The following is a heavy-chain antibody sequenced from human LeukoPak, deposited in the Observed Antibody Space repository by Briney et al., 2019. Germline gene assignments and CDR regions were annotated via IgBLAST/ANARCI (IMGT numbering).Heavy chain of an antibody. CDR2: IRSKAYGGTT. CDR1: GFTFGDYA. V-gene: IGHV3-49*04. Sequence: PGGSLRLSXTASGFTFGDYAMSWVRQTPGKGLEWVGFIRSKAYGGTTEYAASVKGRFTISRDDSKSIAYLQMNSLKTEDTAVYYCTSSGMTTVVTSDYWGQGTLVTVSS. CDR3: TSSGMTTVVTSDY. D-gene: IGHD4-23*01. J-gene: IGHJ4*02.